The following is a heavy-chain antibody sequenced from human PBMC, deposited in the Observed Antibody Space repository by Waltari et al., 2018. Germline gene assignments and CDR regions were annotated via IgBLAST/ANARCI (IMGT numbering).Heavy chain of an antibody. D-gene: IGHD3-16*01. CDR2: IWSDGNRK. CDR3: TMGSRDGY. J-gene: IGHJ4*02. Sequence: QVHLVESGGGVVQPGKSLRLSCATSGFIFSSFGMHWVRQAPGKGLEWVAVIWSDGNRKYYADSVKGRFTISRDNSKNTLYLQMNSLRADDTAVYYCTMGSRDGYWGQGTLVSVSS. V-gene: IGHV3-33*01. CDR1: GFIFSSFG.